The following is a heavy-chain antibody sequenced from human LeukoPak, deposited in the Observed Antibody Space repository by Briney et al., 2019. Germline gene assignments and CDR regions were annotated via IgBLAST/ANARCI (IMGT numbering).Heavy chain of an antibody. Sequence: SETLSLTCTVSGVSGVSVSSYYWSWIRQPPGKGLEWIGRIYTSGSTNYNPSLKSRVTMLVDTSKNQFSLKLSSVTAADTAVYYCARLSMVRGVTTDYYYYYMDVWGKGTTVTVSS. J-gene: IGHJ6*03. CDR3: ARLSMVRGVTTDYYYYYMDV. CDR1: GVSVSSYY. D-gene: IGHD3-10*01. CDR2: IYTSGST. V-gene: IGHV4-4*07.